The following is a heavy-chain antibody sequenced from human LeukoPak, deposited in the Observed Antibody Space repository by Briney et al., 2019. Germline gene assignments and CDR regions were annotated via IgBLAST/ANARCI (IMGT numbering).Heavy chain of an antibody. CDR2: ISGSGGST. CDR1: GFAFSSYA. CDR3: AKHRGDYQYYFDY. J-gene: IGHJ4*02. Sequence: GGSLRLSCAASGFAFSSYAMSWVRQAPGKGLEWVSAISGSGGSTYYADSVKGRFTISRDNSKNTLYLQMNSLRAEDTAVYYCAKHRGDYQYYFDYWGQGTLVTVSS. D-gene: IGHD4-17*01. V-gene: IGHV3-23*01.